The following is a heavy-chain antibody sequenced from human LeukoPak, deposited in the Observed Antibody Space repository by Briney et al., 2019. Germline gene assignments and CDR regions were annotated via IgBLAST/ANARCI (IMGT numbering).Heavy chain of an antibody. CDR3: ARHKGSSTWYPFDY. J-gene: IGHJ4*02. V-gene: IGHV4-59*08. CDR2: MSKSGST. Sequence: SETLSLTCIVSGGSISSYYWSWIRQPTGKGLEWIGYMSKSGSTNDNPSLQSRVTILVDTSKNQFSLKLSSATAADTAVYYCARHKGSSTWYPFDYWGQGTLVTVSS. D-gene: IGHD6-13*01. CDR1: GGSISSYY.